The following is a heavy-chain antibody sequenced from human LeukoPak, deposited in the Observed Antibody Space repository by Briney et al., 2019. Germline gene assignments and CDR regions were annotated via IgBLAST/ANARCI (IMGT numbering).Heavy chain of an antibody. CDR3: ARVSLGYCSGGTCYFQDH. Sequence: ETLSLTCAAYGGSFSGYYWSWIRQPPGKGLEWIGEINHSGSTNYNPSLKSRVTISVDTSKNQFSLKLSSVTAADTAVYYCARVSLGYCSGGTCYFQDHWGQGALVTVSS. CDR2: INHSGST. J-gene: IGHJ4*02. CDR1: GGSFSGYY. D-gene: IGHD2-15*01. V-gene: IGHV4-34*01.